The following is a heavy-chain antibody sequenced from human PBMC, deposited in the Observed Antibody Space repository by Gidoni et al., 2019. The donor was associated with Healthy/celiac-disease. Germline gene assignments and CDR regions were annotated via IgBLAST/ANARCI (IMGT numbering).Heavy chain of an antibody. CDR3: ARLRATIFGVVTTLDY. V-gene: IGHV4-39*01. D-gene: IGHD3-3*01. CDR2: ISYSGST. Sequence: QLQLQESGPGLVKPSETLSLTCTVSGCSIRSSSYYWGWIRQPPGKGLEWIGSISYSGSTYYNPSLKSRVTISVDTSKNQFSLKLSSVTAADTAVYYCARLRATIFGVVTTLDYWGQGTLVTVSS. CDR1: GCSIRSSSYY. J-gene: IGHJ4*02.